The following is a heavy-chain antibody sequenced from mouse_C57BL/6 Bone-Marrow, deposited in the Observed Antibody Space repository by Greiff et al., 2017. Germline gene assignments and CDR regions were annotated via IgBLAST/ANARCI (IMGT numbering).Heavy chain of an antibody. CDR2: IDPSDSYT. Sequence: VKLSCKASGYTFTSYWMHWVKQRPGQGLEWIGVIDPSDSYTNYNQKFKGKATLTVDTSSSTAYMQLSSLTSEDSAVYYCARWDGSSYYWYFDVWGTGTTVTVSS. V-gene: IGHV1-59*01. D-gene: IGHD1-1*01. J-gene: IGHJ1*03. CDR3: ARWDGSSYYWYFDV. CDR1: GYTFTSYW.